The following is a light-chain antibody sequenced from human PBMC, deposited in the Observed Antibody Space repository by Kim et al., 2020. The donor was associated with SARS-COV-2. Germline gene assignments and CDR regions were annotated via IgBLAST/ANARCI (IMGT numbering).Light chain of an antibody. CDR3: SAWDSSLTTLV. Sequence: QAGLTQPPSVSKDLRQTATLTCTGNINNVGDQGAAWLQQHQGHHPKLLSYRNNNRPSGISERLSASRSGNTASLTITGLQPEDEADYYCSAWDSSLTTLVLGGGTQLTVL. V-gene: IGLV10-54*01. J-gene: IGLJ3*02. CDR2: RNN. CDR1: INNVGDQG.